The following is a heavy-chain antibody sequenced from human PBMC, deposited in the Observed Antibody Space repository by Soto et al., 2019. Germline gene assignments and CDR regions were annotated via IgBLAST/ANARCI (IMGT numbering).Heavy chain of an antibody. CDR1: GYTFTGYY. V-gene: IGHV1-2*02. D-gene: IGHD6-13*01. J-gene: IGHJ5*02. CDR2: INPNSGGT. Sequence: GASVKVSCKASGYTFTGYYMHWVRQAPGQGLEWMGWINPNSGGTNYAQKFQGRVTMTRDTSISTAYMELSRLRSDDTAVYYCARELSPGIAAAGLDPWGQGTLVTVSS. CDR3: ARELSPGIAAAGLDP.